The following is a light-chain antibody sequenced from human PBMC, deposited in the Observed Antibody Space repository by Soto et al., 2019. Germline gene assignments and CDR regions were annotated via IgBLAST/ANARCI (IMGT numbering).Light chain of an antibody. V-gene: IGLV1-44*01. Sequence: QSVLTQPPSASGTPGQRVTISCSGSNSNIGSNTVNWYQQLPGTAPTLLIYYDNLRPSGVPARISGAKYGASASLATSGLQYDDEAAYYCAAWDDSLNGRVFGTGTKVTVL. J-gene: IGLJ1*01. CDR1: NSNIGSNT. CDR2: YDN. CDR3: AAWDDSLNGRV.